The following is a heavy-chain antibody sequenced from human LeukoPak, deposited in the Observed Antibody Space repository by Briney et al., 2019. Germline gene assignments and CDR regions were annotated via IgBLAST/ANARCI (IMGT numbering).Heavy chain of an antibody. D-gene: IGHD6-13*01. J-gene: IGHJ4*02. CDR3: ARGTGYSSSWWAY. Sequence: GASVKVSCKASGYTFTCYDINWVRQATGQGLEWMGWMNPNSGNTGYAQKFQGRVTITRNTSISTAYMELSRLRSDDTAMYYCARGTGYSSSWWAYWGQGTLVTVSS. V-gene: IGHV1-8*03. CDR2: MNPNSGNT. CDR1: GYTFTCYD.